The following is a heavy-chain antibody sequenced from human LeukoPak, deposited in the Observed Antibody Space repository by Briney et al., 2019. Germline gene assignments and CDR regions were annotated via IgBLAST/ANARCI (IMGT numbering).Heavy chain of an antibody. V-gene: IGHV3-9*03. J-gene: IGHJ4*02. CDR2: ISWNSGSI. D-gene: IGHD6-13*01. CDR3: AKDKGYSSSRYYFDY. Sequence: GGSLRLSCAASGFSFDDYAMHWVRQAPGKGLEWVSGISWNSGSIGYADPVKGRFTISRDNAKNSLYLQMNSLRAEDMALYYCAKDKGYSSSRYYFDYWGQGTLVTVSS. CDR1: GFSFDDYA.